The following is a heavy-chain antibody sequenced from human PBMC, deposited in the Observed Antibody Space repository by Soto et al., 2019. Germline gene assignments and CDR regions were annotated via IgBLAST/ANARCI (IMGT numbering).Heavy chain of an antibody. CDR3: ARGAFDV. CDR1: GFTFSAKD. CDR2: IGVADDT. Sequence: EVQLVESGGGLIQPGGSWSLPGEASGFTFSAKDMHWVPQTPGEGLEWVSAIGVADDTYYQDSVKGRFTISRENAKNSLYLQINSLRAGDTAVYYCARGAFDVWGQGTMVTVSS. J-gene: IGHJ3*01. V-gene: IGHV3-13*01.